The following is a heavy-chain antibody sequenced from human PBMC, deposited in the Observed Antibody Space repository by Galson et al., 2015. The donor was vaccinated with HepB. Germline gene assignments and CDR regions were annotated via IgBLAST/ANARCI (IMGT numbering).Heavy chain of an antibody. CDR2: ISAYNGNT. CDR3: ASGYCTNGVCWTFDY. D-gene: IGHD2-8*01. J-gene: IGHJ4*02. CDR1: GYTFTSYG. Sequence: SVKVSCKASGYTFTSYGISWVRQAPGQGLEWMGWISAYNGNTNYAQKLQGRVTMTTDTSTSTAYMELRSLRSDDTAVYYCASGYCTNGVCWTFDYWGQGTLVTVSS. V-gene: IGHV1-18*01.